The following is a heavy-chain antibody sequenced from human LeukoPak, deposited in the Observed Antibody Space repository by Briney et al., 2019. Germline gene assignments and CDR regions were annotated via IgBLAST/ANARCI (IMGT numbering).Heavy chain of an antibody. J-gene: IGHJ4*02. CDR3: ATGFWGYCSRNSCPLDN. CDR2: IISTGSTT. D-gene: IGHD2-2*01. Sequence: GGSLRLSCAASGFTFSSYSMNWVRQAPGKGLEWISYIISTGSTTYYADSVKGRFTISRDNASNSVSLQMSSLRAEDTAVYYCATGFWGYCSRNSCPLDNWGQGTLVTVAS. CDR1: GFTFSSYS. V-gene: IGHV3-48*01.